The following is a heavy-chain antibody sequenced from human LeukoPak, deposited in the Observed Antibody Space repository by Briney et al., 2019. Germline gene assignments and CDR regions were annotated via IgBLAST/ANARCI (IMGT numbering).Heavy chain of an antibody. J-gene: IGHJ4*02. V-gene: IGHV3-7*04. Sequence: GGSLRLSCAASGFTFSTYWMSWVRQAPGKGLEWVANIRHDAGEKYYVDSVKGRFTISRGNAKNSLYLQMSSLRAEDTAVYYCARYWNGGNYDYWGQGTLVTVSS. D-gene: IGHD1-1*01. CDR2: IRHDAGEK. CDR3: ARYWNGGNYDY. CDR1: GFTFSTYW.